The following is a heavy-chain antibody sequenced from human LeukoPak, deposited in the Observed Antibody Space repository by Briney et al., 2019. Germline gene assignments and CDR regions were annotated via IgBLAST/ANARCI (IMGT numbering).Heavy chain of an antibody. J-gene: IGHJ2*01. CDR2: IIPIFGTA. V-gene: IGHV1-69*05. Sequence: SVKVSCKASGGTFSSYAISWVRQAPGQGLEWMGGIIPIFGTANYAQKLQGRVTMTTDTSTSTAYMELRSLRSDDTAVYYCARVHFKGDFWSGYRNYWYFDLWGRGTLVTVSS. CDR1: GGTFSSYA. D-gene: IGHD3-3*01. CDR3: ARVHFKGDFWSGYRNYWYFDL.